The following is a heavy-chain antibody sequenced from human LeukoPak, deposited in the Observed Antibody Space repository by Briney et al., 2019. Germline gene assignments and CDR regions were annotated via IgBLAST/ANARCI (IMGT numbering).Heavy chain of an antibody. CDR1: GGSFSDYY. J-gene: IGHJ4*02. D-gene: IGHD6-6*01. Sequence: NTSETLSLTCAVYGGSFSDYYWTWIRQPPGKGLEWIGEINHSGSTNYNPSLKSRVTISLDTSKNQFSLRLTSVTAADTAVYYCARHAHSSIAANIDYWGQGTQVTVSS. V-gene: IGHV4-34*01. CDR3: ARHAHSSIAANIDY. CDR2: INHSGST.